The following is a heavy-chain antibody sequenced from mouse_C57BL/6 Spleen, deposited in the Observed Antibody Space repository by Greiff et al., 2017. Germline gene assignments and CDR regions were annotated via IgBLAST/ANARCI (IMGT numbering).Heavy chain of an antibody. CDR2: ILPGSGST. J-gene: IGHJ2*01. CDR1: GYTFTGYW. Sequence: QVQLQQSGAELMKPGASVKLSCKATGYTFTGYWIEWVKQRPGHGLEWIGEILPGSGSTNYNEKFKGKATFTADTSSNTAYMQLSSLTTEDSAIXYCARKKGDYYGSSSFDNGGQGTTLTVSS. CDR3: ARKKGDYYGSSSFDN. D-gene: IGHD1-1*01. V-gene: IGHV1-9*01.